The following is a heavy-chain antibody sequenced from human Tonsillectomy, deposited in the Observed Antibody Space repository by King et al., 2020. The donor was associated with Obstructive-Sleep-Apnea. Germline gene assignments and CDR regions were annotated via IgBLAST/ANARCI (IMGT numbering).Heavy chain of an antibody. D-gene: IGHD6-19*01. CDR3: AKGDGIAVAGTDY. J-gene: IGHJ4*02. CDR1: GFTFVGYA. V-gene: IGHV3-9*01. Sequence: QLVQSGGGLVQPGRSLRLSCAASGFTFVGYAMRWVRQAPGKGLEWVSGISWNSGIIGYADSVKGRFTISRDNAKNSLYLQMNSLRPEDTALYYCAKGDGIAVAGTDYWGQGTLVTVSS. CDR2: ISWNSGII.